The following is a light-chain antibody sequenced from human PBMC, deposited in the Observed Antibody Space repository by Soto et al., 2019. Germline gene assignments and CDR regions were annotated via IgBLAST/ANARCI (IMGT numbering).Light chain of an antibody. CDR2: EVT. Sequence: QSVLTQPASVSGSRGQSIIISCVGRNTDVGQDKSVSWYQQGPGKAPKLLIFEVTYRPSGVSNRFSGSRSGNTASLTISGLQPDDEGDYFCVSYTDTDTLVFGTGTKVTVL. CDR1: NTDVGQDKS. J-gene: IGLJ1*01. V-gene: IGLV2-14*01. CDR3: VSYTDTDTLV.